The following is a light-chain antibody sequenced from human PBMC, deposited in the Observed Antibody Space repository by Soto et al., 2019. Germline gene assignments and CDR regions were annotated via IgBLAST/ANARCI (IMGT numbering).Light chain of an antibody. Sequence: QSVLTQPASVSGSPGQPITISCTGTSSDVGGYNYVSWYQQHPGKAPKLMIYDVSNRPSGVSNRFSGSKSGNTASLTSSGLQAEDDADYYCSSYTSSSTPHVVFGGGTKLTVL. CDR3: SSYTSSSTPHVV. CDR1: SSDVGGYNY. V-gene: IGLV2-14*01. CDR2: DVS. J-gene: IGLJ2*01.